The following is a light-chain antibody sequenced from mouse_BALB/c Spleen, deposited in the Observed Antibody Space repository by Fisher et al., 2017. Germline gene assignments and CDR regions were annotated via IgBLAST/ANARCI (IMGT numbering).Light chain of an antibody. J-gene: IGKJ1*01. CDR2: STS. Sequence: DIVMTQTPAIMSASLGEKVTMTCRASSSVSSSYLHWYQQKSGASPKLWIYSTSNLASGVPARFSGSGSGTSYSLTISSMEAEDAATYYCQQWSSYPWTFGGGTKLEIK. CDR1: SSVSSSY. V-gene: IGKV4-57-1*01. CDR3: QQWSSYPWT.